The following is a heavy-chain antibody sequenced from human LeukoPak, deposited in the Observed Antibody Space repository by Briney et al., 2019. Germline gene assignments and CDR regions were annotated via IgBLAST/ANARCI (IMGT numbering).Heavy chain of an antibody. CDR2: ISYDGSNK. V-gene: IGHV3-30*18. CDR3: AKGAHSSSWHPFDY. Sequence: PGRSLRLSCAASGFTFSSYGMHWVRQAPGKGLEWVAVISYDGSNKYYADSVKGRFTISRDYSKNTLYLQMNSLRAEDTAVYYCAKGAHSSSWHPFDYWGQGTLVTVSS. CDR1: GFTFSSYG. J-gene: IGHJ4*02. D-gene: IGHD6-13*01.